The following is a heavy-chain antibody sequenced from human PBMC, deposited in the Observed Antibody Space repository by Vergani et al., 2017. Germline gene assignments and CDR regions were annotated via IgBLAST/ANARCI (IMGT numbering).Heavy chain of an antibody. CDR3: ARDVPHYYYDSSGYYNYYYYMDV. CDR1: GGSFSGYY. D-gene: IGHD3-22*01. CDR2: IYYSGST. J-gene: IGHJ6*03. V-gene: IGHV4-34*11. Sequence: QVQLQQWGAGLLKPSETLSLTCAVYGGSFSGYYWSWIRQPPGKGLEWIGYIYYSGSTNYNPSLKSRVTISVDTSKNQFSLKLSSVTAADTAVYYCARDVPHYYYDSSGYYNYYYYMDVWGKGTTVTVSS.